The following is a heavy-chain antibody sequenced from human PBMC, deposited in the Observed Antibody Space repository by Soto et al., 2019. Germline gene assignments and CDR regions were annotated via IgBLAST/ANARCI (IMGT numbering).Heavy chain of an antibody. V-gene: IGHV1-18*01. CDR1: RYTFTSHG. J-gene: IGHJ3*01. CDR2: ISTFNGKT. Sequence: QIQLVQSGGGVKTPGASVKVSCTTSRYTFTSHGIAWVRQAPGQGLEWMGWISTFNGKTDYAQKFPGKVTMTATPITSTVDMEVRSLRSDDTAVSFCARLLTEGATFSEDAFDLWGHGTKVTVSS. D-gene: IGHD3-9*01. CDR3: ARLLTEGATFSEDAFDL.